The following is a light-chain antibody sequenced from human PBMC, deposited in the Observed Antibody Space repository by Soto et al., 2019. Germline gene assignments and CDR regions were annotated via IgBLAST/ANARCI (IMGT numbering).Light chain of an antibody. CDR2: SNT. CDR3: AAWDDSLNGVV. J-gene: IGLJ2*01. CDR1: SSNIGSHT. Sequence: QSVLTQPTSASGTTGQTIAISCSGGSSNIGSHTVNWYQQLPGTAPRLLIYSNTQRPSGVPDRFSGSKSGTSASLAISGLQSEYEGDYYCAAWDDSLNGVVFGGGTKLTVL. V-gene: IGLV1-44*01.